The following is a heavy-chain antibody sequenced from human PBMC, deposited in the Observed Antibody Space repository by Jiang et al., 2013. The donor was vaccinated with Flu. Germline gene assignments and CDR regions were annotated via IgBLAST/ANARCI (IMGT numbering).Heavy chain of an antibody. CDR3: ARETRRFFEHGGEY. J-gene: IGHJ4*02. CDR2: LIYSGST. CDR1: GGSISSDGFY. Sequence: TCTVSGGSISSDGFYWSWIRQHPGEGPGVDLATLIYSGSTHYSPSLRSRVIISIATSKNQFSLKLTSVTAADTAVYYCARETRRFFEHGGEYWGQGILVTVSS. D-gene: IGHD3-9*01. V-gene: IGHV4-31*03.